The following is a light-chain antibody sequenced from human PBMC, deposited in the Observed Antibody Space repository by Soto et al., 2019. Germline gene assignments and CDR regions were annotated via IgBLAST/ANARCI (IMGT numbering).Light chain of an antibody. CDR1: QSIRYY. V-gene: IGKV1-5*01. CDR2: GPA. Sequence: DIQLTQSPPTLSASVGDRVTITCRASQSIRYYLACYKQLPGKAPKLLIYGPASLQSGVPSRFSGSGSGTEFTLTISSLQPDDFATYFCQHHNSYSQTFGQGTKVEIK. J-gene: IGKJ1*01. CDR3: QHHNSYSQT.